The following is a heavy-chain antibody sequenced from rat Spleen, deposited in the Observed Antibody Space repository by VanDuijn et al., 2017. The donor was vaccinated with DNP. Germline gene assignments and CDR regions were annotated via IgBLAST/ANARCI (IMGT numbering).Heavy chain of an antibody. D-gene: IGHD4-3*01. V-gene: IGHV5-22*01. Sequence: EVHLVESGGGLVQPGRSLKLSCAASEFTLSKSDVAWVRQAPTKGLEWVASISYEGSSTYYGDSVKGRFTISRDNAKSTLYLQMNSLRSEDTATYYCASHLGAYWGQGTLVTVSS. CDR2: ISYEGSST. CDR1: EFTLSKSD. CDR3: ASHLGAY. J-gene: IGHJ3*01.